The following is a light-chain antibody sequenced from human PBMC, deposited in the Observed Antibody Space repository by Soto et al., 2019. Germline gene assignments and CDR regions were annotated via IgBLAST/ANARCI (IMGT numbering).Light chain of an antibody. J-gene: IGLJ3*02. CDR3: SLYTSISWV. CDR1: SSDVGSYNR. Sequence: QAVVTQPPSVSGSPGQSVTISCTGTSSDVGSYNRVSWYQQPPGTAPKLMIYEVSNRPSGVPDRFSGSKSGNTASLTISGLQAEDEADYYCSLYTSISWVFGGGTKVTVL. CDR2: EVS. V-gene: IGLV2-18*01.